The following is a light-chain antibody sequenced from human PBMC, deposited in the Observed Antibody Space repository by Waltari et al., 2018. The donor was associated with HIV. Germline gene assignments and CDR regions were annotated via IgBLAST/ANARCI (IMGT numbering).Light chain of an antibody. CDR2: GTS. CDR3: QQYGSSFLT. J-gene: IGKJ3*01. Sequence: PGERATLPCRASRSVDSNYLAWYQQRPGQTPRLLIYGTSNRATVIPDRFTGGGSGADFTLSISSLEPDDFAVYYCQQYGSSFLTFGPGTKVEI. V-gene: IGKV3-20*01. CDR1: RSVDSNY.